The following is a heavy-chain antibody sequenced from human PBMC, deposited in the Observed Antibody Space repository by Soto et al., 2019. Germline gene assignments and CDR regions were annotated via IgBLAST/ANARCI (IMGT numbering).Heavy chain of an antibody. Sequence: ASVKVSCKASGGTFSSYTISWVRQAPGQGLEWMGRIIPILGIANYAQKFQGRVTITADKSTSTAYMELSSLRSEDTAVYYCARSPSGLDAFDIWGQGTMVTVSS. CDR2: IIPILGIA. V-gene: IGHV1-69*02. CDR1: GGTFSSYT. D-gene: IGHD6-19*01. CDR3: ARSPSGLDAFDI. J-gene: IGHJ3*02.